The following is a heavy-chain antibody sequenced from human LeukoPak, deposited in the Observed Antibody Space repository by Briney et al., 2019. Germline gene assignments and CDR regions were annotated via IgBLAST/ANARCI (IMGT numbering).Heavy chain of an antibody. D-gene: IGHD5-12*01. V-gene: IGHV4-59*01. CDR3: ARAGSSGYEFDY. CDR2: IYYSGST. Sequence: NPSESLSLTCTVSGGSISSYYWSWIRQPPGKGLEWIGYIYYSGSTNYNPSLKSRVTISVDTSKNQFSLKLSSVTAADTAVYYCARAGSSGYEFDYWGQGTLVTVSS. J-gene: IGHJ4*02. CDR1: GGSISSYY.